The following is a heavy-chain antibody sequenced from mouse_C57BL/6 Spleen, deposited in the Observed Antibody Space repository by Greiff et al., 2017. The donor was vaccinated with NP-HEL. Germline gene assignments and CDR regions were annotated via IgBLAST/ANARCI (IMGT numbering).Heavy chain of an antibody. J-gene: IGHJ4*01. D-gene: IGHD2-4*01. CDR2: IRSKSNNYAT. V-gene: IGHV10-1*01. CDR3: VRRGDYGAMDY. CDR1: GFSFNTYA. Sequence: EVQGVESGGGLVQPKGSLKLSCAASGFSFNTYAMNWVRQAPGKGLEWVARIRSKSNNYATYYADSVKDRFTISRDDSESMLYLQMNNLKTEDTAMYYCVRRGDYGAMDYWGQGTSVTVSS.